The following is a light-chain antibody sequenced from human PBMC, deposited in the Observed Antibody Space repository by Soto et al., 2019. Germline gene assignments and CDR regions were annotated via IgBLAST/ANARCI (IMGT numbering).Light chain of an antibody. V-gene: IGKV3-11*01. J-gene: IGKJ5*01. CDR1: QSVSSY. Sequence: EIVLTQSPATLSLSPGERATLSCRASQSVSSYLAWYQQKPGQAPRLLIYDASNRATGIPARFSGSGAGTDFTITSSSLASEDFAFYYCQQRSSSTTFGQGTRLEIK. CDR3: QQRSSSTT. CDR2: DAS.